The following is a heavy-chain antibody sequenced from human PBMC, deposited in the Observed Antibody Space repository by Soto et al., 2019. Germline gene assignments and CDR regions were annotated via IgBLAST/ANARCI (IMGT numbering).Heavy chain of an antibody. D-gene: IGHD6-19*01. Sequence: QVQLQESGPGLVKPSQTLSLTCAVSGGSITSGDYYWNWIRQHPGKGLQWIDYISNSGSTYYNPSLESRITISADTSKNEFSLKLTSVTAADTAIYYCARNLESEQWFFDYWGQGILVTVSS. J-gene: IGHJ4*02. CDR1: GGSITSGDYY. V-gene: IGHV4-31*11. CDR2: ISNSGST. CDR3: ARNLESEQWFFDY.